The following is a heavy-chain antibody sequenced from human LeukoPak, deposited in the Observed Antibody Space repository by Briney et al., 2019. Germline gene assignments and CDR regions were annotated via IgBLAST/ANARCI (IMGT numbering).Heavy chain of an antibody. CDR3: ARDPQAAAGGDY. V-gene: IGHV3-48*01. J-gene: IGHJ4*02. Sequence: PGGSLRLSCAASGFTFSSYSMNWVRQAPGKGLGWVSYISSSSSTIYYADSVKGRFTISRDNSKNTVFLQMNSLRAEDTAVYYCARDPQAAAGGDYWGQGTRVTVSS. CDR2: ISSSSSTI. D-gene: IGHD6-13*01. CDR1: GFTFSSYS.